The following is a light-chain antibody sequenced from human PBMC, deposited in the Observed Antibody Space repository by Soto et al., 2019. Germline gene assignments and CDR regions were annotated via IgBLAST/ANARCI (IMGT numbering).Light chain of an antibody. V-gene: IGKV3-20*01. CDR3: QQYGSSGT. Sequence: EIVLTQSPSTLSLSPGEKATLSCRASQSVSNREIAWYQQIPGQAPRLLIFGTSNRATGIPDRFSGSGSGTDFTLSISRLEPEDFAVYYCQQYGSSGTFGQGTKV. CDR2: GTS. J-gene: IGKJ1*01. CDR1: QSVSNRE.